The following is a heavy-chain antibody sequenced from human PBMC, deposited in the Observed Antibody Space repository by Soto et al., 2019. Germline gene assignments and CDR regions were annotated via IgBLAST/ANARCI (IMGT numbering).Heavy chain of an antibody. CDR1: GYTFTTYA. CDR3: ATDPHYYDTTGYCLDN. V-gene: IGHV1-3*01. Sequence: QVQLVQSGAEVKKPGASVKVSCKASGYTFTTYAIHWVRQAPGQSPEWMGWINADNGNTRYSQKFQGRITITRDTSASTSYIELSSLRSDDTAVYYCATDPHYYDTTGYCLDNWGQGTLVTVSS. D-gene: IGHD3-22*01. CDR2: INADNGNT. J-gene: IGHJ4*02.